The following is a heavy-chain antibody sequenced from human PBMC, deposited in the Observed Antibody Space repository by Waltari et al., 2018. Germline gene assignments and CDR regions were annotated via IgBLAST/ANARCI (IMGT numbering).Heavy chain of an antibody. V-gene: IGHV4-39*02. D-gene: IGHD3-10*01. CDR2: IHYSGRT. J-gene: IGHJ1*01. Sequence: QLQLQESGPGLVKPSETLSLTCTVSGGSISSSSYYWGWIRQPPGKGLEWIGSIHYSGRTDYNPSLKSRVTRSVDTAKNQFSLKLSSVTAADTAVYYCAREWTVRGVKMGKGGRPPFQHWGQGTLVTVSS. CDR1: GGSISSSSYY. CDR3: AREWTVRGVKMGKGGRPPFQH.